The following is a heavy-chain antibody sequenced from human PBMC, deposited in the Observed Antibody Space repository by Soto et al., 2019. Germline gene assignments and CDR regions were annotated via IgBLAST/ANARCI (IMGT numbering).Heavy chain of an antibody. CDR1: SDSISNYY. CDR2: MHYNGYT. D-gene: IGHD2-15*01. Sequence: SETLSLTCTVSSDSISNYYCSWFRQPPGKGLEWIGYMHYNGYTSYNPSLRSRVTISVDTSKNQFSLKLRSVTAADTAVYYCARQGSRAFDIWGQGTMVTVS. CDR3: ARQGSRAFDI. V-gene: IGHV4-59*08. J-gene: IGHJ3*02.